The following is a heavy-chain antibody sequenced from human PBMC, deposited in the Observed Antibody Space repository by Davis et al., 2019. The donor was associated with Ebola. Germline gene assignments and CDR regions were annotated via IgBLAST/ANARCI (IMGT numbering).Heavy chain of an antibody. Sequence: GESLKISCAASGFTFSSYWMHWVRQAPGKGLVWVSRINSDGSSTSYADSVKGRFTISRDNAKNTLYLQMNSLRAEDTAVYYCARALWGSGSHYYYGMDVWGQGTTVTVSS. J-gene: IGHJ6*02. CDR3: ARALWGSGSHYYYGMDV. D-gene: IGHD3-10*01. CDR2: INSDGSST. V-gene: IGHV3-74*01. CDR1: GFTFSSYW.